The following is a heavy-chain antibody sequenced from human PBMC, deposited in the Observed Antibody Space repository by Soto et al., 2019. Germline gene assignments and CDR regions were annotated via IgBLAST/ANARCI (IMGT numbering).Heavy chain of an antibody. CDR3: ARDLRFTMVRGPYGMDV. V-gene: IGHV3-48*01. J-gene: IGHJ6*02. D-gene: IGHD3-10*01. CDR2: ISSSSSTI. CDR1: GFTFSSYS. Sequence: GGSLRLSCAASGFTFSSYSMNWVRQAPGKGLEWVSYISSSSSTIYYADSVKGRFTISRDNAKNSLYLQMNSLRAEDTAVYYCARDLRFTMVRGPYGMDVWGQGTTVTVSS.